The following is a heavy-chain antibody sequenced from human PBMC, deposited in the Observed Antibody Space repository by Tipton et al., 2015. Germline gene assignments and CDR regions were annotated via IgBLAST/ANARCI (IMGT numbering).Heavy chain of an antibody. D-gene: IGHD3-16*02. CDR3: VRGFYDYVWGSYRDPQDAFDI. Sequence: TLSLTCTVSGGSISSYYWSWIRQPPEKGLEWIGEIIHSGTTNYNPSLKSRVTISIDTSKSQFSLELRSVTAADTAVYYCVRGFYDYVWGSYRDPQDAFDIWGQGTMVTVSS. J-gene: IGHJ3*02. CDR1: GGSISSYY. V-gene: IGHV4-34*01. CDR2: IIHSGTT.